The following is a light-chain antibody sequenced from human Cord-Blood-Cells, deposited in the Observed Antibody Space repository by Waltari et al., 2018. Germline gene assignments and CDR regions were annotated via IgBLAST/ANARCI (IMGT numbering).Light chain of an antibody. CDR2: EGS. Sequence: QSALNKPAPVSGSSGQAITISSTGNSSAVGMYNLVYSYQQHPGKAPKLMIYEGSKRPSGVSNRFSGSKSGNTASLTISWLQAEDEADYYCCSYAGSSTYVFGTGTKVTVL. V-gene: IGLV2-23*01. CDR1: SSAVGMYNL. CDR3: CSYAGSSTYV. J-gene: IGLJ1*01.